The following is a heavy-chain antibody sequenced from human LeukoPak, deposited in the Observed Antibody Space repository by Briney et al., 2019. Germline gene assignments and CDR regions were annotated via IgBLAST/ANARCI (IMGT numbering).Heavy chain of an antibody. CDR3: ARDFPDPPTMRMV. Sequence: GGSLRLSCAASGFTFSSYAMSWVRQAPGKGLEWVSAISGSGGSTYYADSVKGRFTISRDNSKNTLYLQMNSLRAEDTAVDCCARDFPDPPTMRMVWGQGSLVTVSS. CDR2: ISGSGGST. V-gene: IGHV3-23*01. J-gene: IGHJ4*02. D-gene: IGHD3-22*01. CDR1: GFTFSSYA.